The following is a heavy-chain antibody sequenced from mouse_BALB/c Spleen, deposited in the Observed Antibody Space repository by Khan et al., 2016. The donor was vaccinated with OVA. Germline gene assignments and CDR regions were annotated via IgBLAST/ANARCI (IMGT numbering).Heavy chain of an antibody. CDR1: GFSLTGYG. V-gene: IGHV2-6-7*01. CDR3: ARAYYGNYREAMDY. D-gene: IGHD2-10*01. J-gene: IGHJ4*01. CDR2: IWGDGST. Sequence: VKLLESGPGLVAPSQSLSITCTVSGFSLTGYGVNWVRQPPGKGLEWLGMIWGDGSTDYNSALKSRLSISKDNSKSQVFLKMHSLQTDDTARYYCARAYYGNYREAMDYWGQGTSVTVSS.